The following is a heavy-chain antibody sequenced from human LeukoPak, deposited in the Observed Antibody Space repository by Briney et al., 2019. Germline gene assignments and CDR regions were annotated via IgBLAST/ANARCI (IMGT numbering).Heavy chain of an antibody. CDR1: GGSISSSSSHY. V-gene: IGHV4-39*01. CDR2: MYYSGGT. D-gene: IGHD2-2*01. CDR3: ARLVRYCTSNSCYPFDY. Sequence: SETLSLTCTVSGGSISSSSSHYWGWIRQPPGKGLEWIGSMYYSGGTYYNPSLKSRVTISIDTSKNQYSLKLNSVTAADTAVYYCARLVRYCTSNSCYPFDYWGQGTLVTVSS. J-gene: IGHJ4*02.